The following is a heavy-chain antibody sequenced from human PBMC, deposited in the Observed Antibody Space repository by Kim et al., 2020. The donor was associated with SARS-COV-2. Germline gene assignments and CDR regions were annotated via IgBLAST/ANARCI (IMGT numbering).Heavy chain of an antibody. CDR3: ARDGPLSSDTFDV. Sequence: GGSLRLSCVASGFTFSRYWMSWVRQAPGKGMEWLANIKEDGSEKFYVDSVKGRFTISRDSAKNSLYLQMNSLRGEDTAVYYCARDGPLSSDTFDVWGQGTLATDSS. D-gene: IGHD6-6*01. J-gene: IGHJ3*01. CDR2: IKEDGSEK. V-gene: IGHV3-7*01. CDR1: GFTFSRYW.